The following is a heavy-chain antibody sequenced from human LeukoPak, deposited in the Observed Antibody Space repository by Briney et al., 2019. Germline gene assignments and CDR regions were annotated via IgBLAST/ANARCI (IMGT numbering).Heavy chain of an antibody. Sequence: SETLSLTCTVSGGSISSYYWSWIRQPAGKGLEWIGRIYTSGSTNYNPSLKSRVTMSVDTSNNQFSLKLSSVTAADTAVYYCARMGLNPLGYPTYFDYWGQGTLVTVSS. CDR2: IYTSGST. V-gene: IGHV4-4*07. J-gene: IGHJ4*02. CDR3: ARMGLNPLGYPTYFDY. CDR1: GGSISSYY. D-gene: IGHD3-16*02.